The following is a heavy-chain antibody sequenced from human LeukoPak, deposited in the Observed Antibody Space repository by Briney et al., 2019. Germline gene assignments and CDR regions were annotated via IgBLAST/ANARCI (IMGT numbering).Heavy chain of an antibody. D-gene: IGHD5-18*01. CDR1: GFTFSNYS. J-gene: IGHJ2*01. CDR3: AKDTASSWWYFDL. V-gene: IGHV3-21*04. CDR2: ISTSGNYI. Sequence: GGSLRLSCAASGFTFSNYSMNWVRQAPGQGLEWVSSISTSGNYIYYADSVKGRFTISRDNSKNTLYLQMNSLRAEDTAVYYCAKDTASSWWYFDLWGRGTLVTVSS.